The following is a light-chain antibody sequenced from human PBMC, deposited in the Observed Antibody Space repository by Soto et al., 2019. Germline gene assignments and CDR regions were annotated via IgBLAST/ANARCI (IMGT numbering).Light chain of an antibody. CDR1: SSDVGGYKY. V-gene: IGLV2-8*01. CDR2: DVS. Sequence: QSALTQPPSASGSPGQSATISCTGTSSDVGGYKYVSWYQQHPGKVPKLMIYDVSKRPSGVPDRFSGSKSGNTASLTVSGLQPEDEADYYCSSYAASNIVIFGGGTKLTVL. J-gene: IGLJ2*01. CDR3: SSYAASNIVI.